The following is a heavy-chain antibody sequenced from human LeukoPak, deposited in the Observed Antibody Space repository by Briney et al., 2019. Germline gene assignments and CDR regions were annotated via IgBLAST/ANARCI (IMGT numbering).Heavy chain of an antibody. Sequence: GGSLRLSCAASGFTFISYAIHWVRQAPGKGLEWVAVISFHGTDTFYADSVKGRFTISRDNSKNTLYLQMNSLRPEDTAVYYCAARRLTVTTEIDYWGQGTLVTVSS. J-gene: IGHJ4*02. CDR2: ISFHGTDT. CDR3: AARRLTVTTEIDY. CDR1: GFTFISYA. V-gene: IGHV3-30*04. D-gene: IGHD4-17*01.